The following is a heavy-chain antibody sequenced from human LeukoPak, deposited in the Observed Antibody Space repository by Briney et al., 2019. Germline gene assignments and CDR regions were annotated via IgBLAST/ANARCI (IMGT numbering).Heavy chain of an antibody. Sequence: GGSLRLSCVASGFTFSSHWMHWVRQGPGKGLVWVSRINSDGSDISYADSEKGRFTISRDNAKNTLYLQMNSLRAEGTAVYYCARDRDTAMGLWGQGTLVTVSS. D-gene: IGHD5-18*01. CDR1: GFTFSSHW. V-gene: IGHV3-74*01. J-gene: IGHJ4*02. CDR2: INSDGSDI. CDR3: ARDRDTAMGL.